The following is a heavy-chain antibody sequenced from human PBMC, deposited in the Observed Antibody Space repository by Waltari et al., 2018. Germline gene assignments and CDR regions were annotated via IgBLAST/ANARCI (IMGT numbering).Heavy chain of an antibody. CDR2: IYYSGST. J-gene: IGHJ6*02. CDR1: GGSISSSSYY. V-gene: IGHV4-39*07. Sequence: QLQLQESGPGLVKPSETLSLTCTVSGGSISSSSYYWGWIRQPPGQGLEWIGSIYYSGSTYYNPSLKSRVTISVDTSKNQFSLKLSSVTAADTAVYYCARDLRGYNRDSYYYYYYGMDVWGQGTTVTVSS. CDR3: ARDLRGYNRDSYYYYYYGMDV. D-gene: IGHD1-20*01.